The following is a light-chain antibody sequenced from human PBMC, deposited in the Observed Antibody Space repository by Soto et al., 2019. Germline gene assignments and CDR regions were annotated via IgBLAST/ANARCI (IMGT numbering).Light chain of an antibody. V-gene: IGLV2-14*01. Sequence: QSALTQPASVSGSPGQSVTISCTGPRSDIGDSNFISWYQHSPSKAPRLLIYEVNNRPSGVSRRFSGSKAGNTASLTISGLLEDDEADYFCASFRSVTILVFGSGTKLTVL. CDR1: RSDIGDSNF. J-gene: IGLJ1*01. CDR2: EVN. CDR3: ASFRSVTILV.